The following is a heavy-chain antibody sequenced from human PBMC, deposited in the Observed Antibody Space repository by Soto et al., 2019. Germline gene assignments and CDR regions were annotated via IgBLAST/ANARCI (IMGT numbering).Heavy chain of an antibody. Sequence: GGSLRLSCACSGFTFRRYWMSWVRQAPGKEVEWVASIKEDGSVKHYVDPVKGRFTISRDNAKNSLYLQMNSLRVEDTAVYYCAREAYWGQGAVVTVS. CDR2: IKEDGSVK. J-gene: IGHJ1*01. CDR3: AREAY. V-gene: IGHV3-7*01. CDR1: GFTFRRYW.